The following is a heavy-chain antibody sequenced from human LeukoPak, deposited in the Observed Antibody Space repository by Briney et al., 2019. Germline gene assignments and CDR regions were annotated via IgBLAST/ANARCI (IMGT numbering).Heavy chain of an antibody. CDR2: ISGSGGST. J-gene: IGHJ5*02. D-gene: IGHD1-7*01. Sequence: GGSLRLSCAASGFTFSSYAMSWVRQAPGKGLEWVSAISGSGGSTYYADSAKGRFTISRDNSKNTLYLQMNSLRAEDTAVYYCAKPKLELRRNWFDPWGQGTLVTVSS. V-gene: IGHV3-23*01. CDR3: AKPKLELRRNWFDP. CDR1: GFTFSSYA.